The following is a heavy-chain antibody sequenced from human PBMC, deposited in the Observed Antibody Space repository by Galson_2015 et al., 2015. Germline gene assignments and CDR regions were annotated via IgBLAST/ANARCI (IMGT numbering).Heavy chain of an antibody. CDR2: INPNSGGT. D-gene: IGHD3-3*01. Sequence: SVKVSCKASGYTFTGYYMHWVRQAPGQGLEWMGWINPNSGGTNYSQKFQGRVTITRDTSASTAYMELSSLRSEDTAVYYCASGRSSGRFLESIDYYYYGMDVWGQGTTVTVSS. V-gene: IGHV1-2*02. CDR1: GYTFTGYY. J-gene: IGHJ6*02. CDR3: ASGRSSGRFLESIDYYYYGMDV.